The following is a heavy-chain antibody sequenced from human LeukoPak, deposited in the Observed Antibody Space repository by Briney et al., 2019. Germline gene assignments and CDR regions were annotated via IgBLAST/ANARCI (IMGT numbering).Heavy chain of an antibody. CDR3: AKDGIATAANFLNMVSDY. V-gene: IGHV3-23*01. Sequence: GGSLRLSCAASGFTFSGYAMRWVRQAPGRGLEWGSAISSRGGSTYYADSVKGRLTISRDNSKKTVYLQMNSLRAEDTAVYYCAKDGIATAANFLNMVSDYWGQGTLVTVSS. D-gene: IGHD6-13*01. CDR1: GFTFSGYA. CDR2: ISSRGGST. J-gene: IGHJ4*02.